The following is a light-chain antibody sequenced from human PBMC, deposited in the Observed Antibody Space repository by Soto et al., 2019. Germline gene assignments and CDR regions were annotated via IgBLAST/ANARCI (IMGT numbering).Light chain of an antibody. J-gene: IGLJ1*01. CDR2: EGS. V-gene: IGLV2-23*01. CDR3: CSYAGGLTSAGYV. Sequence: QSALTQPASVSGSPGQSITISCTGTSSDVGRYTLVSWYQQHPGEAPKLIIYEGSKRPSGVSNRFSGSKSVNTASLTISGLRAEDEADYYCCSYAGGLTSAGYVFGTATKLTVL. CDR1: SSDVGRYTL.